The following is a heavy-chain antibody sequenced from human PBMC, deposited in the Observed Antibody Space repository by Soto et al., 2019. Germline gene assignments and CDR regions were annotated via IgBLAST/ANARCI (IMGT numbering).Heavy chain of an antibody. J-gene: IGHJ3*01. CDR3: VRYRGYR. D-gene: IGHD5-12*01. V-gene: IGHV3-66*01. Sequence: QLVESGGGLVQPGGSLRLSCAASGFSVSNNYMQWVRQAPGKGLEWVSLIYSGGSTYYADYVKGRFTISRDNSKNTLFLKMNSLRVEDTAVYYCVRYRGYRWGQVTMVTVSS. CDR2: IYSGGST. CDR1: GFSVSNNY.